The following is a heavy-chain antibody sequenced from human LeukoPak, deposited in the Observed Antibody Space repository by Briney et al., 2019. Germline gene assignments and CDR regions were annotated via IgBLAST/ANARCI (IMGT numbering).Heavy chain of an antibody. V-gene: IGHV4-61*02. J-gene: IGHJ4*02. CDR1: GNSISSGDYY. D-gene: IGHD3-22*01. CDR2: IYTSGST. Sequence: SETLSLTCTVSGNSISSGDYYWRWLRQPAGKGLEWIGRIYTSGSTTYNPSLKSRVTISGDTSENQFSLRLSSVTAADTAVYYCARASYSYDISGWVPFDYWGQGTLVTVSS. CDR3: ARASYSYDISGWVPFDY.